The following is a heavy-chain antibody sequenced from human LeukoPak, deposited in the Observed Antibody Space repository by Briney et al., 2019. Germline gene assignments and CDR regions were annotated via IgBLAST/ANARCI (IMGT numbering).Heavy chain of an antibody. J-gene: IGHJ3*02. CDR3: ARDPDKYFDWLNGAFDI. CDR1: GYTFTSYG. D-gene: IGHD3-9*01. Sequence: ASVKVSCKASGYTFTSYGISWVRQAPGQGLEWMGWISAYNGNTNYAQKLQGRVTMTTDTSTSTAYMELRSLRSDDTAVYYCARDPDKYFDWLNGAFDIWGQGTMVTVSS. V-gene: IGHV1-18*01. CDR2: ISAYNGNT.